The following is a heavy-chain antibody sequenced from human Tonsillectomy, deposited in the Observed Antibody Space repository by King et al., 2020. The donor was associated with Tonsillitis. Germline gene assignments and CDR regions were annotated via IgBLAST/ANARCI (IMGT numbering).Heavy chain of an antibody. CDR3: ASLYCGGDCYSGYYYYGMDV. CDR2: IIPFFGTA. CDR1: GGTFSFRRHV. Sequence: QLVQSGAEVKKPGSSVKVSCKASGGTFSFRRHVISWVRPAPGQGLEWMGGIIPFFGTANYAQKSQGRVTITADESTSTAYMELSSLRSEDTAIYYCASLYCGGDCYSGYYYYGMDVWGQGTTVTVSS. V-gene: IGHV1-69*01. J-gene: IGHJ6*02. D-gene: IGHD2-21*02.